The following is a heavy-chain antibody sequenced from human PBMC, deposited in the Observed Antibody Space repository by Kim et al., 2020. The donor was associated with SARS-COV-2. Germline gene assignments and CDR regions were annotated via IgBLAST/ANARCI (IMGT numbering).Heavy chain of an antibody. J-gene: IGHJ6*02. D-gene: IGHD2-2*01. CDR3: ARDWTIEFPRYQSVYYYYGMDV. Sequence: ASEKVSCKASGYTFTSYYMHWVRQAPGQGLEWMGIINPSGGSTSYAQKFQGRVTMTRDTSTSTVYMELSSLRSEDTAVYYCARDWTIEFPRYQSVYYYYGMDVWGQGTTVTVSS. CDR1: GYTFTSYY. CDR2: INPSGGST. V-gene: IGHV1-46*01.